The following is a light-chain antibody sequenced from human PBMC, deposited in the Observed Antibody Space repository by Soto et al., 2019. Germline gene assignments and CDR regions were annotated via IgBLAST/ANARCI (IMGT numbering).Light chain of an antibody. CDR1: QSVSSNY. V-gene: IGKV3-20*01. Sequence: EIVLTQSPGTLSLSPGERATLSCRASQSVSSNYLAWYQQKPGQAPRLLIYGASRRATGIPDRFGGSGSGTDVTRTISRLEPEDFAVYYCQQYGSSPPTFGQGTKVEIK. CDR3: QQYGSSPPT. CDR2: GAS. J-gene: IGKJ1*01.